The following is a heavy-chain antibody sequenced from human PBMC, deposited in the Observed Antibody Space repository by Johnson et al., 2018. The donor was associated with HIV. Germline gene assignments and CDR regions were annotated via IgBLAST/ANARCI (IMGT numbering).Heavy chain of an antibody. CDR1: GFTFSSYD. Sequence: VQLVESGGGLVQPGGSLRLSCAASGFTFSSYDMHWVRQATGKGLEWVSAIGTTGDTYYPGSARGRFTISRENAKNSLYLQMNNLRAGDSAVYYCVRASWFGAFDIWGQGTMVTVSS. D-gene: IGHD3-10*01. CDR2: IGTTGDT. CDR3: VRASWFGAFDI. V-gene: IGHV3-13*01. J-gene: IGHJ3*02.